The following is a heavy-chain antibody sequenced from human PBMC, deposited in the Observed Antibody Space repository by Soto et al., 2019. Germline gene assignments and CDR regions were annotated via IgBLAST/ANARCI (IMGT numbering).Heavy chain of an antibody. Sequence: ASVKVSCKASGYTFTSYYMHWVRQAPGQGLEWTGIINPSGGSTSYAQKFQGRVTMTRDTSTSTVYMELSSLRSEDTAVYYCARDRYYDSSGYYSDAFDIWGQGTMVTVSS. CDR2: INPSGGST. D-gene: IGHD3-22*01. V-gene: IGHV1-46*01. CDR3: ARDRYYDSSGYYSDAFDI. CDR1: GYTFTSYY. J-gene: IGHJ3*02.